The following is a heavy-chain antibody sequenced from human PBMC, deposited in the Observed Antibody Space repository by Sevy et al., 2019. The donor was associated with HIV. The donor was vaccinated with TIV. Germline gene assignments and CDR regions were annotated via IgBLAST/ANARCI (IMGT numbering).Heavy chain of an antibody. V-gene: IGHV1-24*01. CDR3: ATTKDYYDSSGSPFDY. Sequence: ASVKVSCKISGFTLTELSMHWVRQAPGEGLEWMGGFDPEDDETLYAQKFQGRVTMTEDTSTDTAYMELSSLRSEDTAVYYCATTKDYYDSSGSPFDYWGQGTLVTVSS. D-gene: IGHD3-22*01. J-gene: IGHJ4*02. CDR2: FDPEDDET. CDR1: GFTLTELS.